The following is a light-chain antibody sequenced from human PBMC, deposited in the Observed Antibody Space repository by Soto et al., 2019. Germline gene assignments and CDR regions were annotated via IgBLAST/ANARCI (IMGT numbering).Light chain of an antibody. J-gene: IGLJ1*01. CDR2: NNN. CDR1: SSNIGSNT. V-gene: IGLV1-44*01. Sequence: QSVLTQPPSASGTPGQRVTISCSGSSSNIGSNTVNWYQQLPGTAPKHLIYNNNQRPSGVPDRFSGSKSGTSASLAISGLQYEDEADYYCAAWDDSLNGLVFGTGTKLTVL. CDR3: AAWDDSLNGLV.